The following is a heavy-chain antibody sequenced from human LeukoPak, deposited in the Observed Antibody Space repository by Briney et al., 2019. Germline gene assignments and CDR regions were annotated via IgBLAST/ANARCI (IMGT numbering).Heavy chain of an antibody. D-gene: IGHD1-26*01. Sequence: ASVKVSCKASGYTFTSYDINWVRQATGQGLEWMGWMNPNSGNTGYAQKFQGRVTMTRNTSISTAYMELSSLRSEDTAVYYCARAAGARARSYYYYGMDVWGQGTTVTVSS. CDR2: MNPNSGNT. CDR3: ARAAGARARSYYYYGMDV. CDR1: GYTFTSYD. V-gene: IGHV1-8*01. J-gene: IGHJ6*02.